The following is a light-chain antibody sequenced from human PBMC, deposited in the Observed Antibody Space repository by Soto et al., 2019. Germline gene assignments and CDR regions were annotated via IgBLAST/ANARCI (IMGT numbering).Light chain of an antibody. V-gene: IGKV3-15*01. CDR2: GAS. J-gene: IGKJ1*01. Sequence: EIVMTHSPATLSVSPWERATLSCRASQSVSSNLAWYQQKPGQAPRLLIYGASTGATGIPARFSGSGSGTEFTLTISSLQSEDYAVYYCHQYNNWPPWTFGQGTKVDIK. CDR3: HQYNNWPPWT. CDR1: QSVSSN.